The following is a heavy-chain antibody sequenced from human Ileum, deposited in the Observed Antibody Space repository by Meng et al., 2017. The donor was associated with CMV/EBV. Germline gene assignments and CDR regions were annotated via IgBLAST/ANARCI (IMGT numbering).Heavy chain of an antibody. CDR3: ARRVGYF. D-gene: IGHD2/OR15-2a*01. J-gene: IGHJ4*02. CDR1: GASSSSGGYY. V-gene: IGHV4-31*03. CDR2: IYFGGRA. Sequence: LSVTCTVSGASSSSGGYYWTWIRQHPGKGLEWMGYIYFGGRALYNPSLKTRLTISMDAAANQFALRLTSVTAADTAFYYCARRVGYFWGPGTLVTVSS.